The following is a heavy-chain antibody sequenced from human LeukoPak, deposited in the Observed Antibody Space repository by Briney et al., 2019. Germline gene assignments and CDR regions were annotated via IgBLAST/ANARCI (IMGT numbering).Heavy chain of an antibody. Sequence: TGGSLRLSCAASGFTFSSYAMSWVRQAPGKGLEWVSAISGSGGSTYYADSVKGRFTISRDNSKNTLYLQMNSLRAEDTAVYYCANAAVVIRHYYFDYWGQGTLVTVSS. CDR2: ISGSGGST. D-gene: IGHD4-23*01. J-gene: IGHJ4*02. CDR3: ANAAVVIRHYYFDY. V-gene: IGHV3-23*01. CDR1: GFTFSSYA.